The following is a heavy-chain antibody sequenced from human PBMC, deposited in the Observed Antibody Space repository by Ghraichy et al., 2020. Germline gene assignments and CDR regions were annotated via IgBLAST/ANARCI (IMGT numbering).Heavy chain of an antibody. Sequence: GGSLILSCAASGVTFNIYAMSWVRQAPGKGLEWVSGITYIDSTTYYANSVKGRFTISRDNSNNTVSLQMNSLRAEDTAVYYCANDVRETFGYGLYGMDVWGQGTTVTVSS. CDR1: GVTFNIYA. J-gene: IGHJ6*02. D-gene: IGHD5-18*01. CDR3: ANDVRETFGYGLYGMDV. CDR2: ITYIDSTT. V-gene: IGHV3-23*01.